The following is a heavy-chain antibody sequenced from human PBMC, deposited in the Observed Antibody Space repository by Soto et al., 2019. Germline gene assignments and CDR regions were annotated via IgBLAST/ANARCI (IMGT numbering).Heavy chain of an antibody. D-gene: IGHD3-3*01. Sequence: GGSLRLSCTASGFTFSTSAMSWVRQAPGRGLEWVSGISGSGAGTYYADSVKGRFTISRDNSKNTLYLQMSGLRAEDAAVYYCAKGPTVFGAVISFDYYYGMYVWGQGAPVTVSS. CDR2: ISGSGAGT. J-gene: IGHJ6*02. V-gene: IGHV3-23*01. CDR3: AKGPTVFGAVISFDYYYGMYV. CDR1: GFTFSTSA.